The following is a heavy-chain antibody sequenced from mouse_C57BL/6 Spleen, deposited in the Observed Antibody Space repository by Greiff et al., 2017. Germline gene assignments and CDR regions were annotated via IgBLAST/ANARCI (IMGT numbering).Heavy chain of an antibody. CDR2: IHPSDSDT. Sequence: VQLQQPGAELVKPGASVKVSCKASGYTFTSYWMHWVKQRPGQGLEWIGRIHPSDSDTNYNQKFKGKATLTVDKSSSTAYMQLSSLTSEDSAVYYCAMGPYYYGSTFAYWGQGTLVTVSA. J-gene: IGHJ3*01. CDR1: GYTFTSYW. D-gene: IGHD1-1*01. CDR3: AMGPYYYGSTFAY. V-gene: IGHV1-74*01.